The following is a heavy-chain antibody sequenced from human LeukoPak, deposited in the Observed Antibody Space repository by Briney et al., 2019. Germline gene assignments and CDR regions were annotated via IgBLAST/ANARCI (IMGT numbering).Heavy chain of an antibody. V-gene: IGHV1-2*02. J-gene: IGHJ4*02. Sequence: ASVKVSCKASGYTXTGYYMHWVRQAPGQGLEWMGWINPNSGGTSYAQKFQGRVTMTRDTSVTTAYMELSRLRSDDTAVYYCARYSGYDEPFEYWGQGTLVTVSS. CDR3: ARYSGYDEPFEY. CDR1: GYTXTGYY. CDR2: INPNSGGT. D-gene: IGHD5-12*01.